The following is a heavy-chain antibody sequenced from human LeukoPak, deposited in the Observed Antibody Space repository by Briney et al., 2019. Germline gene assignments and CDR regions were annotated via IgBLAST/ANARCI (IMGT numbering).Heavy chain of an antibody. CDR2: SMPIFGTA. CDR1: GGTFTNYP. J-gene: IGHJ5*02. Sequence: SVKVSCKTSGGTFTNYPISWVRQAPGQGLEWMGGSMPIFGTAHYAERFQARVTISADESTTTVFLELRSLKSEDTAVYYCARGPEIVVAGTTFAAYKWFDPWGQGTLLSVSS. CDR3: ARGPEIVVAGTTFAAYKWFDP. D-gene: IGHD6-19*01. V-gene: IGHV1-69*13.